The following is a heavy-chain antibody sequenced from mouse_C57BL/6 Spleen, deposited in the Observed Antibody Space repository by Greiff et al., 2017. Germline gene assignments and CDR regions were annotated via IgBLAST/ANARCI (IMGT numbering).Heavy chain of an antibody. CDR2: ISSGGDYI. Sequence: EVKLVESGEGLVKPGGSLKLSCAASGFTFSSYAMSWVRQTPEKRLEWVAYISSGGDYIYYADTVKGRFTISRDNARNTLYLQMSSLKSEDTAMYYCTREDGYDVYVDVWGTGTTVTVSS. J-gene: IGHJ1*03. CDR1: GFTFSSYA. D-gene: IGHD2-2*01. CDR3: TREDGYDVYVDV. V-gene: IGHV5-9-1*02.